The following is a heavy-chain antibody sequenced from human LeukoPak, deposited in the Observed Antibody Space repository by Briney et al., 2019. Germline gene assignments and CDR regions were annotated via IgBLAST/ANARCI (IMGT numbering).Heavy chain of an antibody. D-gene: IGHD3-10*01. J-gene: IGHJ4*02. CDR1: GGSISSSNW. CDR2: IDHSGST. V-gene: IGHV4-4*02. CDR3: ARHAPFRYGSGSYYGGPGVYDY. Sequence: SETLSLTCAVSGGSISSSNWWSWVRQPPGKGLEWIGEIDHSGSTNYNPSLKSRVTISVDTSKNQFSLKLSSVTAADTAVYYCARHAPFRYGSGSYYGGPGVYDYWGQGTLVTVSS.